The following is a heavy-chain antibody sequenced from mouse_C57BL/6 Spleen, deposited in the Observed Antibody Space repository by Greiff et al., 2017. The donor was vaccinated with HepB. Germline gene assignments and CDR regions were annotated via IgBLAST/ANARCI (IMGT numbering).Heavy chain of an antibody. CDR3: ARNYGNYPYYFDY. Sequence: VQLQQSGAELVMPGASVKLSCKASGYTFTSYWMHWVKQRPGQGLEWIGEIDPSDSYTNYNQKFKGKSTLTVDRSSSTAYMQLSSLTSEDSAVYYCARNYGNYPYYFDYWGQGTTLTVSS. J-gene: IGHJ2*01. D-gene: IGHD2-1*01. CDR1: GYTFTSYW. V-gene: IGHV1-69*01. CDR2: IDPSDSYT.